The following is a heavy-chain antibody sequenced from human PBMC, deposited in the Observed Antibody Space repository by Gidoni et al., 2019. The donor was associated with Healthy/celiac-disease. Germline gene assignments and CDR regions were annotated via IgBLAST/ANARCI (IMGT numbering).Heavy chain of an antibody. CDR3: AKAKSGSYYPNWFDP. J-gene: IGHJ5*02. D-gene: IGHD1-26*01. Sequence: EVQLLESGVGLVQPGGSLRLSCAASGFTFRSYAMSWVRQAPGKGLGWVSAISGSGGSTYYADSVKGRFTISRDNSKNTLYLQMNSLRAEDTAVYYCAKAKSGSYYPNWFDPWGQGTLVTVSS. V-gene: IGHV3-23*01. CDR1: GFTFRSYA. CDR2: ISGSGGST.